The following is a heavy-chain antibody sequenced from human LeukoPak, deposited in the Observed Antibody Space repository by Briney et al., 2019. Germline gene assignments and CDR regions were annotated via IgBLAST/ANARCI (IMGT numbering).Heavy chain of an antibody. D-gene: IGHD5-24*01. J-gene: IGHJ3*02. CDR3: AKDGARWGLYHDAFDI. CDR1: GFTFSSYG. V-gene: IGHV3-30*02. Sequence: GGSLRLSCAASGFTFSSYGMHWVRQAPGKGLERVAFIRYDGSNKYYADSVKGRFTISRDNSKNTLYLQMNSLRAEGTAVYYCAKDGARWGLYHDAFDIWGQGTMVTVSS. CDR2: IRYDGSNK.